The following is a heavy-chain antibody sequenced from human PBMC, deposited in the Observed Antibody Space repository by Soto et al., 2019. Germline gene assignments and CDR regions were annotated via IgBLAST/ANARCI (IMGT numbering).Heavy chain of an antibody. Sequence: ASVKVSCKASGYTFTDYGINWVRQAPGQGPEWMGWISPYNDNTNYAQKFQDRVTMTTDTSTRTAYLELRSLRSDDTAVYYCARADAVITIHFDYWGQGTLVTVSS. J-gene: IGHJ4*02. V-gene: IGHV1-18*01. CDR3: ARADAVITIHFDY. CDR2: ISPYNDNT. D-gene: IGHD3-9*01. CDR1: GYTFTDYG.